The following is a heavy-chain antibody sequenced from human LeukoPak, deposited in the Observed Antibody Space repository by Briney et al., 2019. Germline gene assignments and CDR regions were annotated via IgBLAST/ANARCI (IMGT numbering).Heavy chain of an antibody. CDR1: GYTFTGYY. Sequence: ASVKVSCKASGYTFTGYYMHWVRQAPGQGLEWMGRINPNSGGTNYAQKFQGRVTMTRDTSISTAYMELSRLRPDDTAVYYCARDLGQGGDDAFDIWGQGTMVTVSS. J-gene: IGHJ3*02. CDR3: ARDLGQGGDDAFDI. V-gene: IGHV1-2*06. D-gene: IGHD3-16*01. CDR2: INPNSGGT.